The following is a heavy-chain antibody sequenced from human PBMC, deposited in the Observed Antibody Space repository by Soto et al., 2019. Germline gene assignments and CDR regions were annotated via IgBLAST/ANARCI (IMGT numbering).Heavy chain of an antibody. D-gene: IGHD2-15*01. CDR1: GFSFGSYW. CDR3: ARDEGCGGGSCYSIWRY. Sequence: EVQLVESGGGLVQPGGSLRLSCAASGFSFGSYWISWVRQAPGKGLEWVANIKEDGSEKYYVDSVKGRCTISRDNAKNSLYLQMNSLRAEDTAVYYCARDEGCGGGSCYSIWRYWGQGTLVTVSP. J-gene: IGHJ4*02. V-gene: IGHV3-7*01. CDR2: IKEDGSEK.